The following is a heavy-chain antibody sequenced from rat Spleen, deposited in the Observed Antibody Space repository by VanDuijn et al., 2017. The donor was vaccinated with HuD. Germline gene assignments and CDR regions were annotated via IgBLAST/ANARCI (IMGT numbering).Heavy chain of an antibody. CDR3: TRTFDY. J-gene: IGHJ2*01. V-gene: IGHV2-63*01. Sequence: QVQLKESGPGLVQPSQTLSLTCTVSGFSLTSYHVSWVRQPPGKGLEWMGRMRYDGDTSYNSALKSRLSISRDTSKNQVFLKMGSLQSDDTAIYYCTRTFDYWGQGVMVTVSS. CDR1: GFSLTSYH. CDR2: MRYDGDT.